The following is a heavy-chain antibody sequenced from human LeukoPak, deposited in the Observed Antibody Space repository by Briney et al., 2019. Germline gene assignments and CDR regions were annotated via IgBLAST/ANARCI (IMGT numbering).Heavy chain of an antibody. J-gene: IGHJ4*02. CDR2: ISDNGATT. D-gene: IGHD3-10*01. CDR1: GFTFSGHA. CDR3: AKMWGDGAFDS. Sequence: PGGSLRLSCSVSGFTFSGHAMHWVRQAPGKGLEWVSSISDNGATTYYADSVKGRFTISRDNSKNTLDLQMNSLRGEDTAVYYCAKMWGDGAFDSWGQGTLVTVSS. V-gene: IGHV3-23*01.